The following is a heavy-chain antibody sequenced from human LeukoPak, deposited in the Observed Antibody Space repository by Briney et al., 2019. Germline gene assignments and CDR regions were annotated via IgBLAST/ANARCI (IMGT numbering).Heavy chain of an antibody. Sequence: SETLSLTCTVSGYSISSGYYWGWIRQPPGKGLEWIGSIYHSGSTYYNPSLKSRVTISVDTSKNQFSLKLSSVTAADTAIYYCARGGYYGSGNDFRFDPWGQGTLVTVSS. V-gene: IGHV4-38-2*02. CDR2: IYHSGST. CDR1: GYSISSGYY. J-gene: IGHJ5*02. CDR3: ARGGYYGSGNDFRFDP. D-gene: IGHD3-10*01.